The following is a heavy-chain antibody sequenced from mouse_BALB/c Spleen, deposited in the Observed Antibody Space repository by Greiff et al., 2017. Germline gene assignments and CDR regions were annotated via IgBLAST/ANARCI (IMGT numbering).Heavy chain of an antibody. V-gene: IGHV5-17*02. D-gene: IGHD1-2*01. CDR2: ISSGSSTI. CDR3: ARIITTQLTDAMEY. J-gene: IGHJ4*01. Sequence: EVKLVESGGGLVQPGGSRKLSCAASGFTFSSFGMHWVRQAPEKGLEWVAYISSGSSTIYYADTVKGRFTISRDNPKNTLFLQMTSLRSEDTAMYYCARIITTQLTDAMEYWGQGTSVTVSS. CDR1: GFTFSSFG.